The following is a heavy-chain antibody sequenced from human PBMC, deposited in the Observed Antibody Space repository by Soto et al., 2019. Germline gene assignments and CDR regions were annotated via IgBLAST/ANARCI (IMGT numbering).Heavy chain of an antibody. J-gene: IGHJ4*01. CDR2: ISWNSDTV. D-gene: IGHD5-12*01. V-gene: IGHV3-9*01. Sequence: SLLLSCAVSGFIFGDFAMHWVRQAPGKRLEWVAGISWNSDTVDYADFVKGRFSISRDNAKNYLYLQMNSLTTDDTALYYCAKDLRYSTIAVIFENWGHGTQVTVSS. CDR3: AKDLRYSTIAVIFEN. CDR1: GFIFGDFA.